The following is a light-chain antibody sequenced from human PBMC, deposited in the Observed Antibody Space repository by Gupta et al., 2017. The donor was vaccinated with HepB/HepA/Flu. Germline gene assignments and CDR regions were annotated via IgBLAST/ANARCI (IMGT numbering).Light chain of an antibody. V-gene: IGKV3-15*01. CDR2: GAS. Sequence: EIVMPQSSATLSVSPGERANLSCRARHSVSSSLVGYQQKPGQTPSLLIYGASTRATGTPTRFSGSRSGTEFTLTISSRQSEDFAVYYCQQYNNWPPTTFGQGTKVEIK. J-gene: IGKJ1*01. CDR3: QQYNNWPPTT. CDR1: HSVSSS.